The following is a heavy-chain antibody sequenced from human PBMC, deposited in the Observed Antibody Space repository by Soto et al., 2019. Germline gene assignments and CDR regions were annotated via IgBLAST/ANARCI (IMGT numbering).Heavy chain of an antibody. CDR3: AHSDVLQYYYYYGMDV. J-gene: IGHJ6*02. CDR1: GFSLSTSGVG. D-gene: IGHD2-15*01. CDR2: IYWDDDK. Sequence: QITLKESGPTLVKPTQTLTLTCTFSGFSLSTSGVGVGWIRQPPATALGRLALIYWDDDKRLSPSLKSRLTNAKNTSKNQVVLTMTNMDPVDTATYYCAHSDVLQYYYYYGMDVWGQGTTFTVSS. V-gene: IGHV2-5*02.